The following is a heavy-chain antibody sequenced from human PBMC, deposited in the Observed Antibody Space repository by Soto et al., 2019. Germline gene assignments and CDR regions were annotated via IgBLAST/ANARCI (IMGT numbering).Heavy chain of an antibody. CDR1: GFTFSSYS. CDR3: ARDSDSSYYFAY. CDR2: ISSSSSYI. Sequence: PGGSLRLSCAASGFTFSSYSMNWVRQAPGKGLEWVSRISSSSSYIYYADSVKGRFTISRDNAKNSLYQQMNSLRAEDTAVYYCARDSDSSYYFAYWGQGTLVTVSS. D-gene: IGHD3-10*01. J-gene: IGHJ4*02. V-gene: IGHV3-21*01.